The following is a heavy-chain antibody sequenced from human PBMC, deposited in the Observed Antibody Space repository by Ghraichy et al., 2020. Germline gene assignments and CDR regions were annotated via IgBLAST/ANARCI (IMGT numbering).Heavy chain of an antibody. CDR1: GFPFSDYS. CDR3: ARDRLPLNGDFVS. CDR2: IDLTSSYI. V-gene: IGHV3-21*01. Sequence: GESLNISCVASGFPFSDYSMHWVRQAPGKGLEWVSSIDLTSSYIYYADSLKGRFTISRDNARNSLYLQMNSLRAEDTAVYYCARDRLPLNGDFVSWGQGSLVTVSS. D-gene: IGHD2-21*02. J-gene: IGHJ5*01.